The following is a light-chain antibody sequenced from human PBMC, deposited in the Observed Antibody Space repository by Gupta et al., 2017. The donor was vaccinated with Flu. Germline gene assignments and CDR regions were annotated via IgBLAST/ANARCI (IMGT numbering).Light chain of an antibody. CDR3: QQYNNWPPMYT. J-gene: IGKJ2*01. Sequence: IVMTQSPATLSVSPGERATLSCGASQSVSSNLAWYQQKPGQAPRLLIYGASTRATGIPARFSGSGSGTEFTLTISSLQYEDFAVYYCQQYNNWPPMYTFGQGTKLEIK. V-gene: IGKV3-15*01. CDR2: GAS. CDR1: QSVSSN.